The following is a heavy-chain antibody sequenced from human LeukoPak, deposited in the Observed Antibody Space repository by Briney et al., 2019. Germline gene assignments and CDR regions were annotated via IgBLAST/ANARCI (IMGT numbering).Heavy chain of an antibody. J-gene: IGHJ5*02. CDR1: GFSFRSYG. CDR3: ARGSRTAAGTLDP. D-gene: IGHD6-13*01. V-gene: IGHV3-33*01. CDR2: IWYDGSNK. Sequence: ALRLSCVASGFSFRSYGMHWVRQAPGKGLEWVAVIWYDGSNKYYADSVKGRFTISRDNSKNTLYLQMNSLRAEDTAVYYCARGSRTAAGTLDPWGQGTLVTVSS.